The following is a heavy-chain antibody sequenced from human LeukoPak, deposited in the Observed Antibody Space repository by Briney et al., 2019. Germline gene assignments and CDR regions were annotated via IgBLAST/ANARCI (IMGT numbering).Heavy chain of an antibody. CDR2: FRGKADNYAT. CDR1: GFTFSDSP. D-gene: IGHD3/OR15-3a*01. J-gene: IGHJ4*02. V-gene: IGHV3-73*01. CDR3: GRQPRGTGPVDY. Sequence: PGGALRLACAASGFTFSDSPIHWVRQASGKGLELVGRFRGKADNYATGFAASVKGRVSISRDDSKNTAYLQMNRLKTEDTAMYYCGRQPRGTGPVDYWGQGNLVTVSS.